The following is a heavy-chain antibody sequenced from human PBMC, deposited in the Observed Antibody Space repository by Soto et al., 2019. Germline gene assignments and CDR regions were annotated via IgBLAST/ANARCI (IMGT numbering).Heavy chain of an antibody. D-gene: IGHD5-18*01. J-gene: IGHJ6*02. V-gene: IGHV4-39*01. CDR3: ARLRGGYGYGYYYYGMDV. CDR2: IYSSENT. CDR1: GGSVSSSSYS. Sequence: SETLSLTCTVSGGSVSSSSYSWGWIRQSPGKGLEWIGTIYSSENTYYNPSLLSRVTISVDTSKNEFSLRLSSVTAADTAVYYCARLRGGYGYGYYYYGMDVWGQGTTVTVSS.